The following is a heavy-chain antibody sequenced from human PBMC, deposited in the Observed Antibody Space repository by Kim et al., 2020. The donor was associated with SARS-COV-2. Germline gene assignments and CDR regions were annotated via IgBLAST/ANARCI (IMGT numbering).Heavy chain of an antibody. Sequence: GGSLRLSCAASGFTFSSYWMSWVRQAPGKGLEWVANIKQDGSEKYYVDSVKGRFTISRDNAKNSLYLQMNSLRAEDTAVYYCARDSGQWELLSTGEEDAFDIWGQGTMVTVSS. D-gene: IGHD1-26*01. CDR3: ARDSGQWELLSTGEEDAFDI. J-gene: IGHJ3*02. CDR2: IKQDGSEK. CDR1: GFTFSSYW. V-gene: IGHV3-7*01.